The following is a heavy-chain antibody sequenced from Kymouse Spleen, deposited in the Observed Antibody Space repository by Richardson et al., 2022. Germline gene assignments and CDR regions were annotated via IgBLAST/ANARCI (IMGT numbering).Heavy chain of an antibody. CDR2: ISYDGSNK. J-gene: IGHJ4*02. Sequence: QVQLVESGGGVVQPGRSLRLSCAASGFTFSSYGMHWVRQAPGKGLEWVAVISYDGSNKYYADSVKGRFTISRDNSKNTLYLQMNSLRAEDTAVYYCAKVYVLLWFGESLFDYWGQGTLVTVSS. V-gene: IGHV3-30*18. CDR3: AKVYVLLWFGESLFDY. CDR1: GFTFSSYG. D-gene: IGHD3-10*01.